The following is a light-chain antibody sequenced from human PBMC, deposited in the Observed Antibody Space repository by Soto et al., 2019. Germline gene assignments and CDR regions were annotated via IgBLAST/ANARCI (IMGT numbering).Light chain of an antibody. Sequence: EIVLTQSPGTLSLSPGERATLSCRASQSVSSNLAWYQQKLGQAPRLLIYAASDRATGIPGRFSGSGSGTDFTLIISSLEPEDFAFYYCQQGNTWPWTFGQGTKVDIK. V-gene: IGKV3-11*01. CDR3: QQGNTWPWT. J-gene: IGKJ1*01. CDR1: QSVSSN. CDR2: AAS.